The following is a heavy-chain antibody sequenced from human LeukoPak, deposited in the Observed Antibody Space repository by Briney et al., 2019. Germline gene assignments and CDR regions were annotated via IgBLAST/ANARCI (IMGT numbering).Heavy chain of an antibody. CDR1: GGSISSGGYY. J-gene: IGHJ3*02. Sequence: SQTLSLTCTVSGGSISSGGYYWSWIRQPPGKGLEWIGYIYHSGSTYYNPSLKSRVTISVDRSKNQFSLKLSSVTAADTAVYYCARGLVVGATGAFDIWGQVTMVTVSS. V-gene: IGHV4-30-2*01. CDR3: ARGLVVGATGAFDI. D-gene: IGHD1-26*01. CDR2: IYHSGST.